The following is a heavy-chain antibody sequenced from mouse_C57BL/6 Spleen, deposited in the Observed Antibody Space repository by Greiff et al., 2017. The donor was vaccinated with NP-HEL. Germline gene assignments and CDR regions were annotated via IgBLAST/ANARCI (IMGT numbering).Heavy chain of an antibody. D-gene: IGHD2-4*01. CDR1: GYTFTSYW. CDR3: ARSGDDYDVGKWYFDV. Sequence: QVQLQQSGAELVMPGASVKLSCKASGYTFTSYWMHWVKQRPGQGLEWIGEIDPSDSYTNYNQKFKGKSTLTVDKSSSTAYMQLSSLTSEDSAVYYCARSGDDYDVGKWYFDVWGTGTTVTVSS. V-gene: IGHV1-69*01. CDR2: IDPSDSYT. J-gene: IGHJ1*03.